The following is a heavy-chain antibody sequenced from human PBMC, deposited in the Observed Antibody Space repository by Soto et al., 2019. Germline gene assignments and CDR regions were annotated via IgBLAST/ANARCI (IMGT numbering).Heavy chain of an antibody. CDR1: GFTFSSYA. J-gene: IGHJ6*02. Sequence: GGSLRLSCAASGFTFSSYAMHWVRQAPGKGLEWVAVISYDGSNKYYADSVKGRFTISRDNSKNTLYLQMNSLRAEDTAVYYCAKEGPFSMIVVVITTGGMDVWGQGTTVTV. D-gene: IGHD3-22*01. CDR2: ISYDGSNK. CDR3: AKEGPFSMIVVVITTGGMDV. V-gene: IGHV3-30-3*01.